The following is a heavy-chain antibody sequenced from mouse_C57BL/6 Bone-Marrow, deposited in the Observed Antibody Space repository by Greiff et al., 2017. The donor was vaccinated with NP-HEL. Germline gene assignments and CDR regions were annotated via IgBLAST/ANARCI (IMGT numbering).Heavy chain of an antibody. CDR1: GYAFTNSL. CDR3: ARSGTTVGY. V-gene: IGHV1-54*01. J-gene: IGHJ2*01. Sequence: LQQSGAELARPGTSVKVSCKASGYAFTNSLIEWVKQRPGQGLEWIGVINPGSGGTNYNEKFKGKATMTADKSSSTAYMQLSSLTSEDSAVYFCARSGTTVGYWVQGTTLAVSS. CDR2: INPGSGGT. D-gene: IGHD1-1*01.